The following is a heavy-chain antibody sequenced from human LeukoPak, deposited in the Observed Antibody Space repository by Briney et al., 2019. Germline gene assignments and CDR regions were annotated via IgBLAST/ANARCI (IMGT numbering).Heavy chain of an antibody. CDR3: ARARKTYYYDSSGYKFDY. CDR1: GGSFSGYY. D-gene: IGHD3-22*01. J-gene: IGHJ4*02. Sequence: SETLSLTCAVYGGSFSGYYWSWIRQPPGKGLEWIGEINHSGSTNYNPSLESRVTISVDTSKNQFSLKLSSVTAADTAVYYCARARKTYYYDSSGYKFDYWGQGTLVTVSS. CDR2: INHSGST. V-gene: IGHV4-34*01.